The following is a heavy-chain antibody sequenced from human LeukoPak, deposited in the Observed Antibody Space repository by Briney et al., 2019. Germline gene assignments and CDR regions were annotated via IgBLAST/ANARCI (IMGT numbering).Heavy chain of an antibody. D-gene: IGHD2-2*01. CDR2: ISAYNGNT. CDR3: ARDSDVVVPRWFDP. J-gene: IGHJ5*02. V-gene: IGHV1-18*01. Sequence: ASVKVSCKASGHTFTSYGISWVRQAPGQGLEWMGWISAYNGNTNYAQKLQGRVTMTTDTSTSTAYMELRSLRSDDTAVYYCARDSDVVVPRWFDPWGQGTLVTVSS. CDR1: GHTFTSYG.